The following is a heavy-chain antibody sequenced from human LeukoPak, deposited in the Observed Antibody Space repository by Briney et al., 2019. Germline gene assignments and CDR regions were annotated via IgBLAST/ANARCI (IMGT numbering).Heavy chain of an antibody. J-gene: IGHJ4*02. CDR2: IYHSGST. CDR1: GYSISSGYY. CDR3: ARVGYYGSGSHFDY. D-gene: IGHD3-10*01. V-gene: IGHV4-38-2*02. Sequence: PSETLSLTCTVSGYSISSGYYWGWIRQPPGKGLEWIGSIYHSGSTYYNPSLKSRVTISVDTSKNQFSLKLSSVTAADTAVYYCARVGYYGSGSHFDYWGQGTLVTVSS.